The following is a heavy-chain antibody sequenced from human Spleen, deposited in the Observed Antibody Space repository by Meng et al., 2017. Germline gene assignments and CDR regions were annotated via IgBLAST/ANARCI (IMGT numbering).Heavy chain of an antibody. CDR1: GFTFSSYG. Sequence: GESLKISCAASGFTFSSYGMHWVRQAPGKGLEWVAVIWYDGSNKYYADSVKGRFTISRDNSKNTLYLQMNNLRVEDTAVYYCLRGNNGAFHVWGQGTMVTVSS. J-gene: IGHJ3*01. CDR2: IWYDGSNK. D-gene: IGHD1/OR15-1a*01. V-gene: IGHV3-33*01. CDR3: LRGNNGAFHV.